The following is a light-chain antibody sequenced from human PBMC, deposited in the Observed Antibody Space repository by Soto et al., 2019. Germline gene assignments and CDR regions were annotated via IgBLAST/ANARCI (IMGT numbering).Light chain of an antibody. Sequence: DTQMTQSPSSLSSSVGDRVSITCRASQSIGTFLNWYQQKPGEAPNLLIHTSFTLYSGVPSRFSGTGSGTDFTLTVSSLQPEDFATYFCQQAFSAEWTFGQGTKVDIK. CDR1: QSIGTF. V-gene: IGKV1-39*01. J-gene: IGKJ1*01. CDR3: QQAFSAEWT. CDR2: TSF.